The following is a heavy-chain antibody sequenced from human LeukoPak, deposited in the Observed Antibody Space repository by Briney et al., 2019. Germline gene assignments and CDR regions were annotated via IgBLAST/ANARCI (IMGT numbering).Heavy chain of an antibody. CDR1: GFTFSNAW. D-gene: IGHD2-15*01. V-gene: IGHV3-15*01. J-gene: IGHJ4*02. CDR3: TTDLYYVVVVAANSDY. CDR2: IKSKTDGGTT. Sequence: GGSLRLSCAASGFTFSNAWMSWVRQAPGKGLEWVGRIKSKTDGGTTDYAAPVRGRFTISRDDSKNTLYLQMNSPKTEDTAVYYCTTDLYYVVVVAANSDYWGQGTLVTVSS.